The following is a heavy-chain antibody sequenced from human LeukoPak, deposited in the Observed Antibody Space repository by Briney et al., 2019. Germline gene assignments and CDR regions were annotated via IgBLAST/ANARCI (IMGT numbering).Heavy chain of an antibody. D-gene: IGHD6-13*01. J-gene: IGHJ6*04. V-gene: IGHV3-30*03. CDR2: ISYDGSNK. Sequence: PGGSLRLSCAASGFTFSSYGIHWVRQAPGKGLEWVAVISYDGSNKYYADSVKGRFTISRDNSKNTLYLQMNSLRAEDTDVYYCATDQSTSSWYGGYYYYYYGMDVWGKGTTLTVFS. CDR3: ATDQSTSSWYGGYYYYYYGMDV. CDR1: GFTFSSYG.